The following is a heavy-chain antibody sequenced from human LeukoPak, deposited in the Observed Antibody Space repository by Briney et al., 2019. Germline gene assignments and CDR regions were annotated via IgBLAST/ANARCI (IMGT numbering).Heavy chain of an antibody. D-gene: IGHD6-19*01. J-gene: IGHJ3*02. V-gene: IGHV4-59*01. CDR2: LYYMRGA. CDR1: GGSISGYY. Sequence: PSETLSLTCTVSGGSISGYYWSWSRQPPGKGVEWIGNLYYMRGAWYKSSLKSRVTISVDTSKNQFSLKLSSVTAADTAVYYCARVQSGYSSGWYDAFDIWGQGTMVTVSS. CDR3: ARVQSGYSSGWYDAFDI.